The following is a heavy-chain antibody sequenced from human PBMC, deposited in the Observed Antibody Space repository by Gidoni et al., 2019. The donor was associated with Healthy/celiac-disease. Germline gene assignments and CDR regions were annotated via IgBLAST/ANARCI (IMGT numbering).Heavy chain of an antibody. Sequence: QVQLVESGGGVVQPGGSLRLSCAASGFTFSSYGMPWVHQAPGKGLEWVAFIRYDGSNKYYADSVKGRFTISRDNSKNTLYLQMNSLRAEDTAVYYCAKDLPTMIVASQPDAFDIWGQGTMVTVSS. CDR2: IRYDGSNK. CDR1: GFTFSSYG. CDR3: AKDLPTMIVASQPDAFDI. D-gene: IGHD3-22*01. J-gene: IGHJ3*02. V-gene: IGHV3-30*02.